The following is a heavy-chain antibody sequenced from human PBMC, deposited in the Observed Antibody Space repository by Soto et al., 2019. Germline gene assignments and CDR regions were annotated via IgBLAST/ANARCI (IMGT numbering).Heavy chain of an antibody. Sequence: QITLKESGPPVVKPTETLTLTCTFSGFSLTTSGVGVGWFRQSPGKAPEWLALIYWDDDKRYSTSLNSRLIITKDTSKKQVVLTMANVDTADTATYYCAHRVLRTVFGLVTTTAIYFDFWGPGTPVVVSS. CDR1: GFSLTTSGVG. CDR3: AHRVLRTVFGLVTTTAIYFDF. J-gene: IGHJ4*02. D-gene: IGHD3-3*01. V-gene: IGHV2-5*02. CDR2: IYWDDDK.